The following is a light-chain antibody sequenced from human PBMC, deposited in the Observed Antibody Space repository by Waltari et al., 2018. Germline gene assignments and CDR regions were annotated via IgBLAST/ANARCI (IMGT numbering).Light chain of an antibody. CDR1: QRVSSL. J-gene: IGKJ1*01. CDR2: DVS. CDR3: QQRSSWPPT. Sequence: EILLPQSPATLSLSPGDRATLSCRASQRVSSLLAWYQHKPGQAPRLLVYDVSNRAADIPARFSGSGSGTDFTLTITSLEPEDFAVYYCQQRSSWPPTFGPGTKVDIK. V-gene: IGKV3-11*01.